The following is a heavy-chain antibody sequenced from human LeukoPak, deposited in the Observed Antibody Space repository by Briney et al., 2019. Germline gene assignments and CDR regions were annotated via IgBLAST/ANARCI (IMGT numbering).Heavy chain of an antibody. CDR2: ISSSGSTI. CDR3: ARDHCSSTSCYVYYYYYYGMDV. CDR1: GFTFSDYY. Sequence: GGSLRLSCAASGFTFSDYYMSWIRQAPGKGLKWVSYISSSGSTIYYADSVKGRFTISRDNAKNSLYLQMNSLRAEDTAVYYCARDHCSSTSCYVYYYYYYGMDVWGQGTTVTVS. V-gene: IGHV3-11*01. J-gene: IGHJ6*02. D-gene: IGHD2-2*01.